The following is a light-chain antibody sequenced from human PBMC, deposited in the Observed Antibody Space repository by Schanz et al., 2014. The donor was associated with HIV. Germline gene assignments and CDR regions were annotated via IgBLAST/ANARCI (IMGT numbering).Light chain of an antibody. CDR1: QSVLYSSNNKNY. CDR2: WAS. V-gene: IGKV4-1*01. Sequence: DIVMTQSPDSLAVSLGERATINCKSSQSVLYSSNNKNYLAWYQQKPGQPPKLLIYWASTRESGVPDRFSGSGSGTDFTITSSSLQAEDVAVYYCQQYYSTFTFGPGTKVDIK. CDR3: QQYYSTFT. J-gene: IGKJ3*01.